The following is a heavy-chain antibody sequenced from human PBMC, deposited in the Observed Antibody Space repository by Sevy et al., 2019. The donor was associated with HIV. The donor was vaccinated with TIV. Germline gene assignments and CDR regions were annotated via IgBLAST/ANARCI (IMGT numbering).Heavy chain of an antibody. V-gene: IGHV4-4*07. J-gene: IGHJ3*02. CDR2: IYTSGYT. Sequence: SETLSLTCTVSGGSISTYYWSWVRQPAGKGLEWIGRIYTSGYTNYNPSLNSRVTMSIDTSKNQFSLKLSSVTAADTALYYCARTVAPAIRGALDIWGQGTMVTVSS. CDR3: ARTVAPAIRGALDI. D-gene: IGHD2-21*02. CDR1: GGSISTYY.